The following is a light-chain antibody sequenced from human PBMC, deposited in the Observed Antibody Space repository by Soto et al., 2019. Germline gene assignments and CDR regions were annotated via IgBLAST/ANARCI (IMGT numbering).Light chain of an antibody. V-gene: IGKV1-16*01. Sequence: DIQMTQSPSSLPASIGDRVTITCRASQGISNDLPWYQQKPGKAPKCLIYGASTLQSRVPSRFSGSGSGTEFTLTISSLQPEDFATYYCQQYTSYSSTFGQGTKVDIK. J-gene: IGKJ1*01. CDR1: QGISND. CDR2: GAS. CDR3: QQYTSYSST.